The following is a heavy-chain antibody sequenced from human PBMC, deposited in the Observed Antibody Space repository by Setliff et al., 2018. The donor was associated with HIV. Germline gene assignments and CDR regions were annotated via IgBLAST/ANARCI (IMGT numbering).Heavy chain of an antibody. CDR2: MFHSGST. CDR1: GYSVSSGYC. V-gene: IGHV4-38-2*02. Sequence: PSETLSLTCAVSGYSVSSGYCWGWIRQPPGKGLEWIGSMFHSGSTYYNPSLKSRVTMSGDTSKNQFSLKLSSVTAADTAVYYCAREDFYDSSGYRPLGYFDYWGQGTLVTVSS. D-gene: IGHD3-22*01. J-gene: IGHJ4*02. CDR3: AREDFYDSSGYRPLGYFDY.